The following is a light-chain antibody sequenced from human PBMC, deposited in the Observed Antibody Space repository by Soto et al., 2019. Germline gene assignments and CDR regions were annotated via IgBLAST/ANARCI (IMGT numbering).Light chain of an antibody. Sequence: EIVMTQSPANLSVSPGERATLSCRASQSVSSNLAWYQQKPGQGPRLLIYGASTRATGIPARFSGSGSGTEFTLTISSLQSEDFAVYYCQQYNNWPHTFGQGTKLEIK. V-gene: IGKV3-15*01. J-gene: IGKJ2*01. CDR1: QSVSSN. CDR2: GAS. CDR3: QQYNNWPHT.